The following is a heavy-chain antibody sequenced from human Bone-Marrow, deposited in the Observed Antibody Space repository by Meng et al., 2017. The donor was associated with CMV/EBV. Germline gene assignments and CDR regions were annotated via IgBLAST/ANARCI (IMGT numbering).Heavy chain of an antibody. Sequence: ASVKVSCKASGYTFIRNDITWVRQAPGQGLEWMGWINPNSGGTNYAQKFQGRVTMTRDTSISTAYMELSRLRSDDTAVYYCARESLAARPQYYFDDWGQGTLVTVSS. CDR3: ARESLAARPQYYFDD. CDR1: GYTFIRND. CDR2: INPNSGGT. V-gene: IGHV1-2*02. D-gene: IGHD6-6*01. J-gene: IGHJ4*02.